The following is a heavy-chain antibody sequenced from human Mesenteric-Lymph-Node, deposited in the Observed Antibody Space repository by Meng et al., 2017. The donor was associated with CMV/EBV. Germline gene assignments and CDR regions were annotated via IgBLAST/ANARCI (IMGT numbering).Heavy chain of an antibody. CDR1: GYTFTSYG. V-gene: IGHV1-18*01. Sequence: ASVKVSCKASGYTFTSYGISWVRQAPGQGLEWMGWISAYNGNTNYAQKLQGRVTMTRDTSISTAYMELSRLRSDDTAVYYCAREHGAFDIWGQGTMVTVSS. CDR2: ISAYNGNT. CDR3: AREHGAFDI. J-gene: IGHJ3*02.